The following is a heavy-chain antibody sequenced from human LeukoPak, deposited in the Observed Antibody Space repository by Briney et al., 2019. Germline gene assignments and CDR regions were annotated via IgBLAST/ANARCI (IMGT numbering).Heavy chain of an antibody. J-gene: IGHJ3*02. CDR1: GGSISSGSYY. D-gene: IGHD3-22*01. Sequence: SETLSLTCTVSGGSISSGSYYWSWIRQPAGKGLEWIGRIYTSGSTNYNPSLKSRVTISVGTSKNQFSLKLSSVTAADTAVYYCACLTTADAFDIWGQGTMVTVSS. CDR3: ACLTTADAFDI. CDR2: IYTSGST. V-gene: IGHV4-61*02.